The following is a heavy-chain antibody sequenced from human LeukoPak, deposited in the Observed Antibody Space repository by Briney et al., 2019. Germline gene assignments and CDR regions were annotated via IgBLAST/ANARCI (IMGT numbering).Heavy chain of an antibody. D-gene: IGHD1-26*01. CDR2: ISASGGST. CDR1: GFTFSSYG. Sequence: GGSLRLSCAASGFTFSSYGMHWVRQAPGKGLEWVSGISASGGSTYYADSVKGRFTISRDNSKNTLYLQMNSLRAEDTAVYYCAKGGSYSLSHAFDIWGQGTMVTASS. CDR3: AKGGSYSLSHAFDI. J-gene: IGHJ3*02. V-gene: IGHV3-23*01.